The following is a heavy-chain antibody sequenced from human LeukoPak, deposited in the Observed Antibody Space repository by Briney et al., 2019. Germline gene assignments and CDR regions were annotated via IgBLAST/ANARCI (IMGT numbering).Heavy chain of an antibody. CDR3: ARGGYGGGNSGIIDY. D-gene: IGHD4-23*01. V-gene: IGHV1-2*02. Sequence: ASVKVSCKASGYTFSGYYMHWVRQAPGQGLEWMGWINANSDGTNYAQKFQGRVTMTRDTSISTAYIELSRLRSDDTAVYYCARGGYGGGNSGIIDYWGQGTLVTVSS. J-gene: IGHJ4*02. CDR1: GYTFSGYY. CDR2: INANSDGT.